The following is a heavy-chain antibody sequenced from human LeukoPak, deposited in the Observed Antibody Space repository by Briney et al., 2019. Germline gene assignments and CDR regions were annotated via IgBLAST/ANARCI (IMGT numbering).Heavy chain of an antibody. CDR2: IYYSGST. D-gene: IGHD6-19*01. V-gene: IGHV4-39*02. CDR1: GGSISSSNYY. Sequence: SETLSLTCTVSGGSISSSNYYWGWIRQPPGQGLEWIGNIYYSGSTYYNPSLKSRVTISVDTSKNHFSLKLSSVTAADTAVYYCARLVAVAGVFDYWGQGTLVTVST. CDR3: ARLVAVAGVFDY. J-gene: IGHJ4*02.